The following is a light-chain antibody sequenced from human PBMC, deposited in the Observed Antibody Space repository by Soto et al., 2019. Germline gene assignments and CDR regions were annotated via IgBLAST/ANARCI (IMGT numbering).Light chain of an antibody. CDR3: QHYNTYPWT. CDR1: QSISSW. J-gene: IGKJ1*01. V-gene: IGKV1-5*03. Sequence: DIQMTHSPSILSASVGDTVTITFRASQSISSWLAWYQQKPGKAPNLLIYKASHLENGVPSRFSGSGSGTEFTLTISSLQPGDFATYYCQHYNTYPWTFGQGTKVDI. CDR2: KAS.